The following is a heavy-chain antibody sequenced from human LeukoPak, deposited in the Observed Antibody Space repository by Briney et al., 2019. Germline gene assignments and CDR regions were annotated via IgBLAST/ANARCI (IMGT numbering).Heavy chain of an antibody. Sequence: GGSLRLSCAASGFTFSSYAMSWVRQAPGKGLEWVSAISGSGGSTYYADSVKGRFTISRDNSKNTLYLQMNSLRAGDTAVYYCARAGDRGALQDWGQGTLVTVSS. J-gene: IGHJ4*02. D-gene: IGHD3-10*01. CDR1: GFTFSSYA. CDR3: ARAGDRGALQD. CDR2: ISGSGGST. V-gene: IGHV3-23*01.